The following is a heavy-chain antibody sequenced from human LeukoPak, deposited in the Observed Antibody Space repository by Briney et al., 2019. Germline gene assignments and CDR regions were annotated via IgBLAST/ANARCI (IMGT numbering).Heavy chain of an antibody. CDR3: ARERHYGDYDTGEEDYYYYGMDV. Sequence: ASVKVSCKASGYTFTSYYVHWVRQAPGQGLEWMGIINPSGGSTSYAQKFQGRVTMTRDTSTSTVYMELSSLRSEDTVVYYCARERHYGDYDTGEEDYYYYGMDVWGQGTTVTVSS. J-gene: IGHJ6*02. CDR2: INPSGGST. CDR1: GYTFTSYY. V-gene: IGHV1-46*01. D-gene: IGHD4-17*01.